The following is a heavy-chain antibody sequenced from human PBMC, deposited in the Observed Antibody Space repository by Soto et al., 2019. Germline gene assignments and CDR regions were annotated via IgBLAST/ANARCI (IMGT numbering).Heavy chain of an antibody. J-gene: IGHJ6*02. CDR2: IIPIFGTA. V-gene: IGHV1-69*13. D-gene: IGHD5-18*01. Sequence: GASVKVSCKASGGTFSSYAISWVRQAPGQGLEWMGGIIPIFGTANYAQKFQGRVTITADESTSTAYMELSSLRSEDTAVYYCARASGGYSYGDHYYYYGMDVWGQGTTVTVSS. CDR1: GGTFSSYA. CDR3: ARASGGYSYGDHYYYYGMDV.